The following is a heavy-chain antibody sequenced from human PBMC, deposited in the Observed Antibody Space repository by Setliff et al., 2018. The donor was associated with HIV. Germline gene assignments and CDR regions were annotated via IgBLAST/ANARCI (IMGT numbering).Heavy chain of an antibody. CDR2: IHPGDSDT. V-gene: IGHV5-51*01. D-gene: IGHD6-13*01. CDR1: GYSFTSYW. J-gene: IGHJ4*02. Sequence: GESLKISCKGSGYSFTSYWIGWVRQMPGKGLEWMGIIHPGDSDTRYSPSFQGQVTISADKSISTAYLQWSSLKASDTAIYFCAASYGSSWFGPFDYWGQGTLVTVSS. CDR3: AASYGSSWFGPFDY.